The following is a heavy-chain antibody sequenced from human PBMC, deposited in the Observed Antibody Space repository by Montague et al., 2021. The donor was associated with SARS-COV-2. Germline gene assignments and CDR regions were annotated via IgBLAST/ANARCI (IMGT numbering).Heavy chain of an antibody. CDR1: GFSLNTSGEG. D-gene: IGHD4-17*01. J-gene: IGHJ5*02. CDR2: IYWDDDK. V-gene: IGHV2-5*02. Sequence: VKPTQTLTLTCTFSGFSLNTSGEGVGWVRQPPGKALEWLALIYWDDDKRYSPSLKSRSTISKDTTKNEVVLTVANMDPVDTATYYCARYGGYGSWFDPWGQGTLVTVSS. CDR3: ARYGGYGSWFDP.